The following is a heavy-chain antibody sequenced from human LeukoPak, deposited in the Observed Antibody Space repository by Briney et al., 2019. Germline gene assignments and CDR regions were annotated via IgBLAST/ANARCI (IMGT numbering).Heavy chain of an antibody. D-gene: IGHD4-17*01. V-gene: IGHV1-46*01. CDR1: GYTFTSYG. CDR2: INPGGGGT. CDR3: ARAYGLTTVDY. Sequence: GASVKVSCKASGYTFTSYGISWVRQAPGQGLEWMGTINPGGGGTNYAQKFEDRVTMTRDTSTSTVYMEMSSLSSEDTAVYYCARAYGLTTVDYWGQGALVSVSS. J-gene: IGHJ4*02.